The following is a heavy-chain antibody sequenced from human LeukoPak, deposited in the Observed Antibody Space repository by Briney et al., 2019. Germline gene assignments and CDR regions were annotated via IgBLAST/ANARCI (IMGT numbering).Heavy chain of an antibody. J-gene: IGHJ6*03. V-gene: IGHV4-39*01. CDR1: GGSISSSSYY. CDR3: ASVRRGFGESSKYYSYYYMDV. CDR2: IYYSGST. Sequence: SETLSLTCTVSGGSISSSSYYWGWIRQPPGKGLEWIGCIYYSGSTYYNPSLKSRVTISVDTSKNQLSLKLSAVTAADTAVYYCASVRRGFGESSKYYSYYYMDVWGNGTTVPIS. D-gene: IGHD3-10*01.